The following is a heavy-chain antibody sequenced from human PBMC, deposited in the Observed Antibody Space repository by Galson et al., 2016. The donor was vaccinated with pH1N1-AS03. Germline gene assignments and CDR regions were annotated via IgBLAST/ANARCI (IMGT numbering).Heavy chain of an antibody. D-gene: IGHD1-1*01. CDR2: IYPADSDT. CDR1: GYSFSSDW. V-gene: IGHV5-51*01. J-gene: IGHJ4*02. CDR3: ARQVQTPGYFDY. Sequence: QSGAEVKKPGESLRISCKGSGYSFSSDWIAWVRQMPGKGLEWMGIIYPADSDTRYSPSFQGQVTFSVDRTISTAYLQWSSLKASDTAVYFCARQVQTPGYFDYGGQGTLVTVSS.